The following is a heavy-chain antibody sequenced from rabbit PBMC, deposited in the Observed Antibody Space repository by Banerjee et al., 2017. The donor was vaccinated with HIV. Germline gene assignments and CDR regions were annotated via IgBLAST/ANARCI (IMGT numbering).Heavy chain of an antibody. CDR1: GFSFSSSYY. CDR3: ARGTGGDWLDL. Sequence: QSLEESGGDLVKPGASLTLTCTASGFSFSSSYYMCWVRQAPGKGLELIACIYAGSGSTYYASWAKGRFTISKTSSTTVTLQMTSLTAADTATYFCARGTGGDWLDLRGQGTLVTVS. D-gene: IGHD7-1*01. CDR2: IYAGSGST. J-gene: IGHJ5*01. V-gene: IGHV1S40*01.